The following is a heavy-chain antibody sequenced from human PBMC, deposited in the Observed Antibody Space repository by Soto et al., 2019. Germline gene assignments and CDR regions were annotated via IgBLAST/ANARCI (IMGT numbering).Heavy chain of an antibody. J-gene: IGHJ4*02. Sequence: XGTLSLTFTVSGYSVSACFNWCWIRQPPGKGLEWIGSIYHSGSTYYNLSLKSRVTISSDASKNQISLKLSSVTAADTAIYYCERDWGTGFYQLDSWGQGTLVTVSS. V-gene: IGHV4-38-2*02. CDR2: IYHSGST. CDR1: GYSVSACFN. D-gene: IGHD2-2*01. CDR3: ERDWGTGFYQLDS.